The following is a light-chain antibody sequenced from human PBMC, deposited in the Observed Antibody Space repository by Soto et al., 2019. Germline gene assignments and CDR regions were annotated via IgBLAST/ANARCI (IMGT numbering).Light chain of an antibody. CDR1: QTISSW. Sequence: DIQITQSPSTLSGSVGDRVTITCRASQTISSWLAWYQQKPGKAPKLLIYKASTLKSGVPSRFSGGGSGTEFTLTISSLEPDDFATYYCQQYRTDPSTFGQGTRLEIK. V-gene: IGKV1-5*03. CDR2: KAS. CDR3: QQYRTDPST. J-gene: IGKJ5*01.